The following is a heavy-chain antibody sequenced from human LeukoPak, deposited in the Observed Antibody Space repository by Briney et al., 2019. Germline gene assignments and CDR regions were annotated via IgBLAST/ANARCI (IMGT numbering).Heavy chain of an antibody. CDR3: ARDRDGYGDY. CDR2: IYYSGST. CDR1: GGSISSYY. J-gene: IGHJ4*02. V-gene: IGHV4-59*01. Sequence: PSETLSLTCTVSGGSISSYYWSWIRQPPGKGLEWIGYIYYSGSTNYNPSLKSRVTISVDTSKNQFSLKLSSVTAADTAVYYCARDRDGYGDYWGQGTLVTVSS. D-gene: IGHD5-24*01.